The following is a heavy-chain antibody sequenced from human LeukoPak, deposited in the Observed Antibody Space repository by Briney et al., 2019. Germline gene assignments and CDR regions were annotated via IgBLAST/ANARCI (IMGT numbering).Heavy chain of an antibody. V-gene: IGHV4-39*01. CDR2: IYYSGTT. Sequence: SETLSLTCSVSGGSISSTAYYWGWIRQAPGKGLEWIGTIYYSGTTQYNPSLKSRVIISVDTSKNQFSLKVRSVIAADLAVYYCVRHRKTYCTTTRCSYYFGYWGQGALVTVSS. CDR3: VRHRKTYCTTTRCSYYFGY. J-gene: IGHJ4*02. D-gene: IGHD2-2*01. CDR1: GGSISSTAYY.